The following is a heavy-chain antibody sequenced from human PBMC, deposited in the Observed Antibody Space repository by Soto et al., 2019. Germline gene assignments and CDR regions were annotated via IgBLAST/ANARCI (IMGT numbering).Heavy chain of an antibody. V-gene: IGHV4-4*02. D-gene: IGHD3-22*01. CDR1: GGSVRSSNC. CDR3: ASVGSDYDNSGYYLP. CDR2: IYHSGST. Sequence: SETLSLTCIVSGGSVRSSNCWSFVRQPPGKGLEWIGEIYHSGSTTYNPSLKSRATISVDKSENQFSLRLKSVTAADTAVYYCASVGSDYDNSGYYLPWGPGTLVTVSS. J-gene: IGHJ5*02.